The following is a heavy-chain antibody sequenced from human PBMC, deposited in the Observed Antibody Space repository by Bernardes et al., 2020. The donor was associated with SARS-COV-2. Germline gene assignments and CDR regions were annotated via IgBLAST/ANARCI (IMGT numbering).Heavy chain of an antibody. V-gene: IGHV4-61*08. CDR3: ARVLVNVVTFDP. D-gene: IGHD6-6*01. Sequence: AETLSHTRTASGDPGSDGEYYGSSLGRPPGKGLEWKGYIYHSGNTYYNPTRGSRVTLSVDTSKNQFSLKLRSGTGAETAIHYCARVLVNVVTFDPWGQGALVTVS. CDR1: GDPGSDGEYY. CDR2: IYHSGNT. J-gene: IGHJ5*02.